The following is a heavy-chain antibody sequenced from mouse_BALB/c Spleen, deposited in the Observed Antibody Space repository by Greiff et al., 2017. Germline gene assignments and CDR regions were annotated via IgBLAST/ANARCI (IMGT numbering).Heavy chain of an antibody. Sequence: EVMLVESGGGLVQPGGSRKLSCAASGFTFSSFGMHWVRQAPEKGLEWVAYISSGSSTIYYADTVKGRFTISRDNPKNTLFLQMTSLRSEDTAMYYCARGDYDGESAMDYWGQGTSVTVSS. CDR1: GFTFSSFG. V-gene: IGHV5-17*02. CDR2: ISSGSSTI. J-gene: IGHJ4*01. CDR3: ARGDYDGESAMDY. D-gene: IGHD2-4*01.